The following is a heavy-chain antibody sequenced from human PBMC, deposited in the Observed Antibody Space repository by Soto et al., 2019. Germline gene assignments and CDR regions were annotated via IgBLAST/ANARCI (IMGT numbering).Heavy chain of an antibody. D-gene: IGHD2-2*03. CDR2: LSYDGSNK. CDR3: AKDPRRWAWVLITNWYFDR. CDR1: GFTFSSYG. Sequence: QVQLVESGGGVVQPGRSLRLSCAASGFTFSSYGMHWVRQAPGKGLEWVAVLSYDGSNKYYADSWKGRFTLSRDNSKNTLYLQMNSLGAEDTAVYYCAKDPRRWAWVLITNWYFDRWGRGTLVTVS. J-gene: IGHJ2*01. V-gene: IGHV3-30*18.